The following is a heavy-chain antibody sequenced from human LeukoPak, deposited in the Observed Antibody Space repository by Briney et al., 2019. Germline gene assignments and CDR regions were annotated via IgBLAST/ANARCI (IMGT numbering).Heavy chain of an antibody. CDR3: ARREPHGDYGGKIRYYYYMDV. Sequence: PSETLSLTCAVYGGSFSGYYWSWIRQPPRKGLEWIGEINHSGNTNSNPSLKSRVTMSVDTSKNQFSLKLSSLTAADTAMYYCARREPHGDYGGKIRYYYYMDVWGKGTTITISS. J-gene: IGHJ6*03. CDR1: GGSFSGYY. D-gene: IGHD4-23*01. V-gene: IGHV4-34*01. CDR2: INHSGNT.